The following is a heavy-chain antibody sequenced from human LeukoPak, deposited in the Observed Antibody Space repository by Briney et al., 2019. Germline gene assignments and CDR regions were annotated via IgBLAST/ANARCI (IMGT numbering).Heavy chain of an antibody. CDR3: AKDGTRNWFDP. Sequence: PGGSLRLSCAASGFTVSSSYMSWVRQAPGKGLEWVSVIYAGGTTYYPDSVKGRFTISRDNSKNTLYLQMNSLRAENTAVYYCAKDGTRNWFDPWGQGTLVTVSS. J-gene: IGHJ5*02. V-gene: IGHV3-53*01. D-gene: IGHD1-14*01. CDR1: GFTVSSSY. CDR2: IYAGGTT.